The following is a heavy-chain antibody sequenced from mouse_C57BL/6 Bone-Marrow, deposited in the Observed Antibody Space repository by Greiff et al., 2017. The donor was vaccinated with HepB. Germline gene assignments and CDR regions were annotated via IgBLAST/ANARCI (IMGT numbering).Heavy chain of an antibody. CDR2: SRNKANDYTT. J-gene: IGHJ4*01. V-gene: IGHV7-1*01. CDR1: GFTFSDFY. CDR3: ARDAFYYYGSSYYAMDY. D-gene: IGHD1-1*01. Sequence: EVKLMESGGGLVQSGRSLRLSCATSGFTFSDFYMEWVRQAPGKGLEWIAASRNKANDYTTEYSASVKGRFIVSRDTSQSILYLQMNALRAEDTAIYYCARDAFYYYGSSYYAMDYWGQGTSVTVSS.